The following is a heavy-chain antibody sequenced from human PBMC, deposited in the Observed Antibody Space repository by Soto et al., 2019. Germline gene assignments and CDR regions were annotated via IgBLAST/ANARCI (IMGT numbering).Heavy chain of an antibody. J-gene: IGHJ4*02. Sequence: QVQLQESGPGLVKPSETLSLTCTVSGGSISNHYWSWIRQPPGKGLEWIGYIYYNGNTNYHPALKRRVTMSLDMSKNQISLKLSSVTAADTAVYYCTRANWYSEYWGQGTLVTVSS. D-gene: IGHD7-27*01. V-gene: IGHV4-59*11. CDR3: TRANWYSEY. CDR2: IYYNGNT. CDR1: GGSISNHY.